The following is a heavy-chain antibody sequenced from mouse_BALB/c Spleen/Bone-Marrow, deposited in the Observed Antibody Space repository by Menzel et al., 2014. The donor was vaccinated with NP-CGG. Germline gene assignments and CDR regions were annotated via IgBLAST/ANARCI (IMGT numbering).Heavy chain of an antibody. CDR3: TSGNYAY. D-gene: IGHD2-1*01. CDR1: GYTFTSYW. CDR2: IYPSDSYT. V-gene: IGHV1-69*02. Sequence: VKLVESGAELVRPGASVKLSCKASGYTFTSYWINWVKQRPGQGLEWIGNIYPSDSYTNYNQKFKDKATLTVDKSSSTAYKQLSSPTSEDSAVYYCTSGNYAYWGQGTLVTVSA. J-gene: IGHJ3*01.